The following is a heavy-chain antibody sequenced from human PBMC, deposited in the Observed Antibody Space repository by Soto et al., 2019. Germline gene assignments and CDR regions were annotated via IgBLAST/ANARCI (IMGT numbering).Heavy chain of an antibody. CDR3: ARDVTGTEGNYYFDY. CDR1: GGTFSSYA. CDR2: IIPIFGTA. J-gene: IGHJ4*02. Sequence: QVQLVQSGAEVKERGSSVKVSCKASGGTFSSYAISWVRQAPGQGLEWMGGIIPIFGTANYAQKFQGRVTITADESTSTAYMELSSLRSEDTAVYYCARDVTGTEGNYYFDYWGQGTLVTVSS. V-gene: IGHV1-69*12. D-gene: IGHD1-20*01.